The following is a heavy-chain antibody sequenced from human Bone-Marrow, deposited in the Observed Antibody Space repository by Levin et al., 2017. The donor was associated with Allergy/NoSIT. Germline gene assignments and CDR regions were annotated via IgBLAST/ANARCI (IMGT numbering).Heavy chain of an antibody. D-gene: IGHD6-6*01. CDR3: AREKYSSSSRGAFDS. V-gene: IGHV4-59*12. J-gene: IGHJ3*02. CDR2: IYYSGST. Sequence: SETLSLTCTVSGGSISSYYWSWIRQPPGKGLEWIGYIYYSGSTNYNPSLKSRVTISVDTSKNQFSLKLSSVTAADTAVYYCAREKYSSSSRGAFDSWGQGTMVTVSS. CDR1: GGSISSYY.